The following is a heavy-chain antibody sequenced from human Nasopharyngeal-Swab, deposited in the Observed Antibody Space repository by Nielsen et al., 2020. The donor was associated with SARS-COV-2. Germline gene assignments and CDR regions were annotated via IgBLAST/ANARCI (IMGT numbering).Heavy chain of an antibody. J-gene: IGHJ4*02. CDR1: GFTFSTYT. V-gene: IGHV3-48*04. CDR2: ISSSSSAI. CDR3: ARGYYGDYAVY. D-gene: IGHD4-17*01. Sequence: GESLKISCAASGFTFSTYTMNWVRQAPGKGLEWVSYISSSSSAIYYADSVKGRFTISRDNAKNSLYLQMNSLRAEDTAVYYCARGYYGDYAVYWGQGTLVTVSS.